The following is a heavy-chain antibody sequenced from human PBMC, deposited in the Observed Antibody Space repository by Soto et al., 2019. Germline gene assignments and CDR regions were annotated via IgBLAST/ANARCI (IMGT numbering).Heavy chain of an antibody. Sequence: QVQLQQWGAGLLKPSETLSLTCAVYGGSFSGYYWSWIRQPPGKGLEWIGEINHSGSTNYNPSLKGRVTISVDTSKNQFSLKLSSVTAADTAVYYCARERGDDAFDIWGQGTMVTVSS. D-gene: IGHD3-10*01. CDR1: GGSFSGYY. V-gene: IGHV4-34*01. CDR2: INHSGST. CDR3: ARERGDDAFDI. J-gene: IGHJ3*02.